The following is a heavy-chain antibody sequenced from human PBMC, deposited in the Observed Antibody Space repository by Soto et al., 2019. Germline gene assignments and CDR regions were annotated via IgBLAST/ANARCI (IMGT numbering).Heavy chain of an antibody. CDR2: FFHTGTA. CDR3: VRNYGGNSQFFDL. V-gene: IGHV4-59*11. Sequence: SETLSLTCSVSGDAITRHYWSWIRQSPGKGLEWLGYFFHTGTALFNPSLRSRVTMSMDVSKNQFSLKLTSVIPADTAVYFCVRNYGGNSQFFDLWGRGTLVTVSS. J-gene: IGHJ2*01. CDR1: GDAITRHY. D-gene: IGHD4-17*01.